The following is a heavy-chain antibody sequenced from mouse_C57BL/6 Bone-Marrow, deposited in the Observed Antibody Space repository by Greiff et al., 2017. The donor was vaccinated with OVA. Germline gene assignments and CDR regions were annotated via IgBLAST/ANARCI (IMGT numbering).Heavy chain of an antibody. CDR2: IYPGSGST. Sequence: VQLQQPGAELVKPGASVKMSCKASGYTFTSYWITWVKQRPGQGLEWIGDIYPGSGSTNYNEKFKSKATLTVDTSSSTAYMQLSSLTSEDSAVYYCASYGPLLYGDYAMDYWGQGTSVTVSS. V-gene: IGHV1-55*01. J-gene: IGHJ4*01. CDR3: ASYGPLLYGDYAMDY. CDR1: GYTFTSYW. D-gene: IGHD2-12*01.